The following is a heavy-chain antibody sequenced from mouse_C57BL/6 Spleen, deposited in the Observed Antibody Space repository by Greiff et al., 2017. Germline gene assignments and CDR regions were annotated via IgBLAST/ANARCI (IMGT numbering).Heavy chain of an antibody. D-gene: IGHD2-1*01. V-gene: IGHV1-22*01. Sequence: VQLQQSGPELVKPGASVKMSCKASGYTFTDYNMHWVKQSHGKSLEWIGYINPNNGGTSYNQKFKGKATLTVNKSSSTAYMELRSLTSEDSAVYYCAYYGNYWYFDVWGTGTTVTVSS. J-gene: IGHJ1*03. CDR1: GYTFTDYN. CDR2: INPNNGGT. CDR3: AYYGNYWYFDV.